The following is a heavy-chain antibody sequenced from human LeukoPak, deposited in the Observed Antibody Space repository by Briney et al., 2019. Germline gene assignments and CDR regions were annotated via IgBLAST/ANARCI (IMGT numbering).Heavy chain of an antibody. CDR1: GYTFTGYY. CDR2: INPNSGGT. D-gene: IGHD3-22*01. J-gene: IGHJ3*02. CDR3: ARGGPTMIVVVIHAFDI. V-gene: IGHV1-2*02. Sequence: ASVKVSCKASGYTFTGYYMHWVRQAPGQGLEWMGWINPNSGGTNYAQKFQGRVTMTRDTSISTAYMELSRLRSDDTAVYYCARGGPTMIVVVIHAFDIWGQGTMVTVSS.